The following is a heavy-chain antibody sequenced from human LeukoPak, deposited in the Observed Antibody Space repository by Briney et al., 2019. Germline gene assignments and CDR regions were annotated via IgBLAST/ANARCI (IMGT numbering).Heavy chain of an antibody. CDR3: ARDPSGYGVPFDY. CDR1: GYTFTGYY. D-gene: IGHD2-2*01. J-gene: IGHJ4*02. Sequence: ASVKDSCKASGYTFTGYYMHWVRQAHGQGLEWMGRINPNSGGTNYAQKFQGRVTMTRDTSINTAYMELSRLRSDDTAVYYCARDPSGYGVPFDYWGQGTLVTVSS. V-gene: IGHV1-2*06. CDR2: INPNSGGT.